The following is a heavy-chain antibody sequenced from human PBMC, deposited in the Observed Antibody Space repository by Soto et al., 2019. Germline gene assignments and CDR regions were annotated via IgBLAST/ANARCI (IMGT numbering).Heavy chain of an antibody. Sequence: GGSLRLSCAASGFTFSSYTMNWVRQAPGKGLEWVSCISNSGSIIYYADSVKGRFTISRDNAKNSLYLQMNSLRDEDTAVYYCARDTVSGSWFPLAGWGQGTRVTVAS. V-gene: IGHV3-48*02. D-gene: IGHD2-15*01. J-gene: IGHJ4*02. CDR2: ISNSGSII. CDR3: ARDTVSGSWFPLAG. CDR1: GFTFSSYT.